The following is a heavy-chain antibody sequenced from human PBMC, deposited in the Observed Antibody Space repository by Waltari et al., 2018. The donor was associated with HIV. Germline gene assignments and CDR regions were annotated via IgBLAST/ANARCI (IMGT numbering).Heavy chain of an antibody. CDR2: IKSRSDGGTT. V-gene: IGHV3-15*01. CDR3: ATAGSTGTTRGY. J-gene: IGHJ4*02. D-gene: IGHD1-1*01. CDR1: GFTFSNVW. Sequence: EVQLVESGGGLVKPGGSLRLSWAASGFTFSNVWMNGVRPAPGKGLEWVGRIKSRSDGGTTDYAAPVKGRFTISRDDSENTLYLQVNSLKTEDTGVYYCATAGSTGTTRGYWGQGTLVTVSS.